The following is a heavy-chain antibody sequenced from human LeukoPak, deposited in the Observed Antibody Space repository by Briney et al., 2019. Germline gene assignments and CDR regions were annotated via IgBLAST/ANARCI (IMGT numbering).Heavy chain of an antibody. D-gene: IGHD3-22*01. J-gene: IGHJ5*02. CDR1: GLTFSSYG. CDR2: ISYDGSNK. V-gene: IGHV3-30*18. Sequence: PGGSLRLSCAASGLTFSSYGMHWVRQAPGNGLEWVAVISYDGSNKYYADSVKGRFTISRDNSKNTLYLQMNSLRAEDTAVYYCAKEANYYDSSGLSWGQGTLVTVSS. CDR3: AKEANYYDSSGLS.